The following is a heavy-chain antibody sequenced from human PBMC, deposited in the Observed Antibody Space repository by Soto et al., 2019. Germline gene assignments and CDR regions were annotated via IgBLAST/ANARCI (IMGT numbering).Heavy chain of an antibody. CDR1: GDSMSSSSNY. D-gene: IGHD3-22*01. V-gene: IGHV4-39*01. J-gene: IGHJ4*02. Sequence: KPSETLSLTCAVSGDSMSSSSNYWGWIRQPPGKGLEWIGRISYSGTTYYNPSLRGRVTISVETSKNQFSLKLSSVTAADTAVYFCARHDPISMIVVVTRYWGQGTPVTVSS. CDR2: ISYSGTT. CDR3: ARHDPISMIVVVTRY.